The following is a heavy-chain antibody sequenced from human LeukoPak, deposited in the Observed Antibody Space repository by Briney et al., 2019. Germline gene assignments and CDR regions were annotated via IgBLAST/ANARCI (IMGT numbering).Heavy chain of an antibody. CDR3: ARITGDRYYYYYYMDV. D-gene: IGHD7-27*01. CDR2: INWNGGST. V-gene: IGHV3-20*04. J-gene: IGHJ6*03. Sequence: GGSLRLSCAASGFTFDDYGMSWVRHAPGKGLEWVSGINWNGGSTGYADSVKGRFTISRDNAKNSPYLQMNSLRAEDTALYYCARITGDRYYYYYYMDVWGKGTTVTVSS. CDR1: GFTFDDYG.